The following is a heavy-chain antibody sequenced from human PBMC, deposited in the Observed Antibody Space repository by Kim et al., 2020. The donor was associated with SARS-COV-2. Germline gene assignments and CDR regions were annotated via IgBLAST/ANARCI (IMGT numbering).Heavy chain of an antibody. CDR2: IIPIFGTA. D-gene: IGHD3-10*01. CDR1: GGTFSSYA. J-gene: IGHJ6*02. CDR3: ARESGGPYGSGADGMDV. V-gene: IGHV1-69*13. Sequence: SVKVSCKASGGTFSSYAISWVRQAPGQGLEWMGGIIPIFGTANYAQKFQGRVTITADESTSTAYMELSSLRSEDTAVYYCARESGGPYGSGADGMDVWGQGTTVTVSS.